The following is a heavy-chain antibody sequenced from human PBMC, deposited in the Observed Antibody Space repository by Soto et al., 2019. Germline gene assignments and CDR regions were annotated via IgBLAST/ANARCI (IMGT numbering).Heavy chain of an antibody. Sequence: SETLSLTCAVYGGSFSGYYWSWIRQPPGKGLEWIGEINHSGSTNYNPSLKSRVTISVDTSKNQFSLKLSSVTAADTAVYYCARLDYRMIYYYYYGMDVWGQGXTVTVPS. J-gene: IGHJ6*02. CDR2: INHSGST. D-gene: IGHD4-4*01. CDR3: ARLDYRMIYYYYYGMDV. CDR1: GGSFSGYY. V-gene: IGHV4-34*01.